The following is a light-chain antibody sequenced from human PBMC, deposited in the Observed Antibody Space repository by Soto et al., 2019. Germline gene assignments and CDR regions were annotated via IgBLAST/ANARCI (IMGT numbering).Light chain of an antibody. Sequence: ILRTHSPVTLSVSPCERSTLSFRDSQSVSSNLAWYQQKPGQAPSLLIYGAFTRATGIPARFSGTGSGTEFTLTISSLQSEDFALYYCQQYNDWSLTFGQGTKVDIK. CDR2: GAF. J-gene: IGKJ1*01. V-gene: IGKV3-15*01. CDR3: QQYNDWSLT. CDR1: QSVSSN.